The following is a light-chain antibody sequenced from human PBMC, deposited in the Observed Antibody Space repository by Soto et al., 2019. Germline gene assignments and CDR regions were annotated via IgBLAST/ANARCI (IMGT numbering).Light chain of an antibody. CDR1: QTITSY. V-gene: IGKV1-39*01. J-gene: IGKJ4*01. CDR2: GAS. Sequence: DIKMTQSPSSLSASVGDRVTITCRASQTITSYLNWYQQKAGKAPKLLIYGASSLQGGVPSRFSGSGSGTDFTLTISSLHPEDRATYYCQQSFTVPLTFGGGTKVEI. CDR3: QQSFTVPLT.